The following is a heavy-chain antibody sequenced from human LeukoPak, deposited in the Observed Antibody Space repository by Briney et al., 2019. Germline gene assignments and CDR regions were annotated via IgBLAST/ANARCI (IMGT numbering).Heavy chain of an antibody. Sequence: PGGSLRLSCSASGFAFSSYAMHWVRQAPGKGLEWVAVISYDGSNKYYADSVKGRFTISRDNSKNTLYLQMNSLRAEDTAVYYCAKDGNDYGDSAGYWGQGTLVTVSS. CDR3: AKDGNDYGDSAGY. CDR2: ISYDGSNK. D-gene: IGHD4-17*01. J-gene: IGHJ4*02. CDR1: GFAFSSYA. V-gene: IGHV3-30*04.